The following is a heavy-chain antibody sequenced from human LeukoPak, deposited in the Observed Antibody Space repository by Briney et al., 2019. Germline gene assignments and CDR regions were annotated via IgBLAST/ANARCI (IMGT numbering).Heavy chain of an antibody. J-gene: IGHJ5*02. CDR1: GYTFTGYY. Sequence: ASVKVSCKASGYTFTGYYMHWMRQAPGQGLEWMGWINPNSGGTNYAQKFQGRVTMTRDTSISTAYMELSRLRSDDTAVYYCARDHSGGYDWGGFDPWGQGTLVTVSS. V-gene: IGHV1-2*02. CDR3: ARDHSGGYDWGGFDP. D-gene: IGHD5-12*01. CDR2: INPNSGGT.